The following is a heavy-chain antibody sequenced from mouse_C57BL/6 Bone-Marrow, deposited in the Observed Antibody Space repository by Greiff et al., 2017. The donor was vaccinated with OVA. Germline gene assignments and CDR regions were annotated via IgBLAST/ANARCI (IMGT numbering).Heavy chain of an antibody. J-gene: IGHJ3*01. D-gene: IGHD2-3*01. CDR3: ARMADGYYQSWFAY. CDR1: GYTFTGYW. V-gene: IGHV1-9*01. Sequence: VQVVESGAELMKPGASVKLSCKATGYTFTGYWLEWVKQRPGHGLEWIGEILTGSGSTNYNEKFKGKATFTADTSSNTAYMQLSSLATEDSAIYYCARMADGYYQSWFAYWGQGTLVTVSA. CDR2: ILTGSGST.